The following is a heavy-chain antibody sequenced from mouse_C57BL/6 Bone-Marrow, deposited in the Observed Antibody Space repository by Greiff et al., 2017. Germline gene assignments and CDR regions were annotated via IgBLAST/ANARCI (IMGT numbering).Heavy chain of an antibody. CDR2: IYPGGGYT. CDR3: ARRPDGDWYFDV. V-gene: IGHV1-63*01. CDR1: GYTFTNYW. J-gene: IGHJ1*03. Sequence: QVQLQQSGAELVRPGTSVKMSCKASGYTFTNYWIGWAKQRPGHGLEWIGDIYPGGGYTNYNEKFKGKAKLTEDKSSSTAYMQFSSLTSEDSTIYYCARRPDGDWYFDVWGTGTTVTVSS.